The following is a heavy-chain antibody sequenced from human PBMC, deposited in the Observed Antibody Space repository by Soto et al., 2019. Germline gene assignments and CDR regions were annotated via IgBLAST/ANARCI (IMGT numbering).Heavy chain of an antibody. D-gene: IGHD3-3*01. CDR2: IIPIFGTA. CDR1: GGTFSSYA. V-gene: IGHV1-69*13. Sequence: VASVKVSCKASGGTFSSYAISWVRQAPGQGLEWMGGIIPIFGTANYAQKFQGRVTITADESTSTAYMELSSLRSEDTAVYYCARVSSELRFLEWSLDYWGQGTLVTVSS. J-gene: IGHJ4*02. CDR3: ARVSSELRFLEWSLDY.